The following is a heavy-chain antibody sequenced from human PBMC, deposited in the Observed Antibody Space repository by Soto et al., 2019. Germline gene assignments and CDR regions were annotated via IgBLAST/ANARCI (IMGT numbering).Heavy chain of an antibody. D-gene: IGHD1-26*01. Sequence: SETLSLTCAVYGGSFPGYYWSWIRQPPGKGLEWIGEINRSGSTNYNSSLKSRVTISVDTSKNQFSLKLSSVTAADTAVYYCARRNVGASPNWLDPWGQGTLVTVYS. CDR2: INRSGST. CDR3: ARRNVGASPNWLDP. CDR1: GGSFPGYY. J-gene: IGHJ5*02. V-gene: IGHV4-34*01.